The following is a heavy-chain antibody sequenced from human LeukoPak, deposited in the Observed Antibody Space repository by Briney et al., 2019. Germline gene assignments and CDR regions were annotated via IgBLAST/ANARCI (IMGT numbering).Heavy chain of an antibody. CDR2: IYHSGST. CDR3: ARSINWIVVVSLNAFDI. Sequence: SETLSLTCTVSGYSISSGYYWGWIRQPPGKGLEWIGSIYHSGSTYYNPSLKSRVTISVDTSKNQFSLKLSSVTAADTAVYYCARSINWIVVVSLNAFDIWGQGTMATVSS. CDR1: GYSISSGYY. J-gene: IGHJ3*02. V-gene: IGHV4-38-2*02. D-gene: IGHD3-22*01.